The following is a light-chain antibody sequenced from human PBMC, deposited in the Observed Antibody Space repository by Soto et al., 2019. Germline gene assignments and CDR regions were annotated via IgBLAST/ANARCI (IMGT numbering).Light chain of an antibody. J-gene: IGLJ1*01. CDR2: SNN. V-gene: IGLV1-47*02. Sequence: QSVLTQPPSASGTPGQRVTISCSGSSSNIGSNYVYWYQQLPGTAPKLLIYSNNQRPSGVPDRFSGSKSGTSASLAISGLRSEDEADYYCAAWDDSLNALFGTGTKLTVL. CDR1: SSNIGSNY. CDR3: AAWDDSLNAL.